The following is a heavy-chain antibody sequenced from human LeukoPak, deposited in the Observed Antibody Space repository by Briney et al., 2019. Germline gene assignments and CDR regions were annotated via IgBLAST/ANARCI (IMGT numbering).Heavy chain of an antibody. Sequence: SETLSLTCTDSVGSISNSIYYWGWTRHPPGKGLEWIGTIYYSVSTYYNPPLKSRVPISVDTSKNQFSLKLTSVAATEPAVYYCARHWGGSETLPLGYWGQGTLVTVSS. V-gene: IGHV4-39*01. D-gene: IGHD3-3*01. CDR3: ARHWGGSETLPLGY. CDR1: VGSISNSIYY. J-gene: IGHJ4*02. CDR2: IYYSVST.